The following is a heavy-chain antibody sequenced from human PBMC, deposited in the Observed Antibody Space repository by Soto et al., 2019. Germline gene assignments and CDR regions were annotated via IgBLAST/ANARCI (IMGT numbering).Heavy chain of an antibody. CDR1: GFSFSSYW. CDR2: SNSGGSST. Sequence: GGSLRLSCAVSGFSFSSYWMHWVRQAPGKGLVWVSRSNSGGSSTSYADSVKGRFTISRDSVKNTLYLQMNSLRAEDTAVYYCARSRLVEAFDYWGQGTLVTVSS. J-gene: IGHJ4*02. D-gene: IGHD6-6*01. CDR3: ARSRLVEAFDY. V-gene: IGHV3-74*01.